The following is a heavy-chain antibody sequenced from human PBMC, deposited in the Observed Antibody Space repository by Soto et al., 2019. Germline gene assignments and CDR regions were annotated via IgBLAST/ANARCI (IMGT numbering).Heavy chain of an antibody. CDR2: IWYDGSNK. J-gene: IGHJ6*02. Sequence: GGSLRLSCAASGFTFSRYGMHWVRQAPGKGLEWMADIWYDGSNKYYADSVKGRFTISSDNSKNTLYLQMNSLRAEDTAVYYYARDFTAAAGTGYFYGIDVWGQVTTVTVSS. D-gene: IGHD6-13*01. CDR3: ARDFTAAAGTGYFYGIDV. V-gene: IGHV3-33*01. CDR1: GFTFSRYG.